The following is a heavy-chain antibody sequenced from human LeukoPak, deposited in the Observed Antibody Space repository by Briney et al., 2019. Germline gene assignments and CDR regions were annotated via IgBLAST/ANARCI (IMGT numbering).Heavy chain of an antibody. CDR1: GYTFTSYD. CDR2: MNPNSGNT. J-gene: IGHJ6*03. D-gene: IGHD2-2*01. CDR3: ARGDIVVVPAARYYYYYYMDV. Sequence: ASVKVSCKASGYTFTSYDINWVRQATGQGLEWMGWMNPNSGNTGYAQKFQGRVTITRNTSISTAYMELSSLRSEDTAVYYCARGDIVVVPAARYYYYYYMDVWGKGTTVTVSS. V-gene: IGHV1-8*03.